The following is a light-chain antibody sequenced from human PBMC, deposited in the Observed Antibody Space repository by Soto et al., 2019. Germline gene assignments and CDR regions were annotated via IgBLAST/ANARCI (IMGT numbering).Light chain of an antibody. CDR3: QHYESNPWT. V-gene: IGKV1-5*01. CDR2: AAS. Sequence: DIQMTQSPSTLSASVGDRVTITCRASQNINNWLAWYQQKPGKAPKLLIYAASSLESGVPSRFSGSRSGTECTLTISSLQPDDCATYYCQHYESNPWTFGQGTKVELK. J-gene: IGKJ1*01. CDR1: QNINNW.